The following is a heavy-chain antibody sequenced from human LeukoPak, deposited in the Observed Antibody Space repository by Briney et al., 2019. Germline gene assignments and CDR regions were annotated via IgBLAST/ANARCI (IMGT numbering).Heavy chain of an antibody. CDR1: GFTFSSYG. D-gene: IGHD2-15*01. CDR3: AKEGRYCSGGSYYSS. V-gene: IGHV3-30*18. Sequence: PGRSLRLSCAASGFTFSSYGMHWVRQAPVKGLEWVAVISYDGSNKYYADSVKGRFTISRDNSKNTLYLQMNSLRAEDTAVYYCAKEGRYCSGGSYYSSWGQGTLVTVSS. J-gene: IGHJ4*02. CDR2: ISYDGSNK.